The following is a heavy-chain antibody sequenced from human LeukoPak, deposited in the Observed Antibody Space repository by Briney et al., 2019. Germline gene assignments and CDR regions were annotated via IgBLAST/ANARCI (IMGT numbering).Heavy chain of an antibody. V-gene: IGHV1-69*13. Sequence: GASVKVSCKASGGTFSSYAISWVRQAPGQGLEWMGGIIPIFGTANYAQKFQGRVTITADESTSTAYMELSSLRSEDTAVYYCAGGDPYCGGDCYWWFDYWGQGTLVTVSS. D-gene: IGHD2-21*01. J-gene: IGHJ4*02. CDR1: GGTFSSYA. CDR2: IIPIFGTA. CDR3: AGGDPYCGGDCYWWFDY.